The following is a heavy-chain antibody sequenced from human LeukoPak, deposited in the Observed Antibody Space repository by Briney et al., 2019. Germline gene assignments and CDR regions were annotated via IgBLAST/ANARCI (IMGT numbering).Heavy chain of an antibody. V-gene: IGHV4-34*01. CDR3: ARLAVAGR. J-gene: IGHJ3*01. CDR1: GGSFSGYY. CDR2: INHSGST. Sequence: SETLSLTCGVYGGSFSGYYWSWIRQPPGKGLEWIGEINHSGSTNYNPSLKSRVTISVDTSKNQFSLKLSSVTAADTAVYYCARLAVAGRWGQGTMVTVSS. D-gene: IGHD6-19*01.